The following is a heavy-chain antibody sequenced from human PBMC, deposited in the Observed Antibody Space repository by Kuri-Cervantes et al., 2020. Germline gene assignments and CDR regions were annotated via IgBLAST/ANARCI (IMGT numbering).Heavy chain of an antibody. CDR1: GFTFSSYA. Sequence: SCKASGFTFSSYAMHWVRQAPGKGLEYVSAISSNGGSTYYANSVKGRFTISRDNSKNTLYLQMGSLRAEDMAVYYCARAGGLLWFGELGAFDIWGQGTMVTVSS. CDR3: ARAGGLLWFGELGAFDI. CDR2: ISSNGGST. D-gene: IGHD3-10*01. J-gene: IGHJ3*02. V-gene: IGHV3-64*01.